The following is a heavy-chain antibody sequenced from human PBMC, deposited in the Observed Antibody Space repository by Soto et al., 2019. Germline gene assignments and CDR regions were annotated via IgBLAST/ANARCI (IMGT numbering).Heavy chain of an antibody. J-gene: IGHJ4*02. D-gene: IGHD6-13*01. V-gene: IGHV4-4*02. CDR1: GGSVSSTYW. CDR2: IYHSGSA. Sequence: QVELQESGPGLVKPSGTLSLTCAVSGGSVSSTYWWSWVRQPPGKGLEWIGEIYHSGSANYTPSLKSRVTISVDNSKNQFSLNLNSVTAADTAGYYCARYNAASGTYYLDYWGQGTLVTVSS. CDR3: ARYNAASGTYYLDY.